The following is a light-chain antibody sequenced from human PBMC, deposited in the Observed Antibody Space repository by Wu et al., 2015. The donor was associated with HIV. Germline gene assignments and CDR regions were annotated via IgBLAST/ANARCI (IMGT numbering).Light chain of an antibody. Sequence: EIVVTQSPATLSLSPGERATLSCRVSQNVGTYLAWYQHKPGQAPRLLISAATSRATGIPDRFSGFGAGTDFSLIISRLEPEDFGVYYCQQYGSSPITFGQGTRLEIK. J-gene: IGKJ5*01. CDR1: QNVGTY. V-gene: IGKV3-20*01. CDR3: QQYGSSPIT. CDR2: AAT.